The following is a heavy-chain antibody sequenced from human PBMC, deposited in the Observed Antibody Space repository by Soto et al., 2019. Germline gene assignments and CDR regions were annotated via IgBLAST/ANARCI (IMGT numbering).Heavy chain of an antibody. Sequence: VGSLRLSCAASGFTFSSSGMHWVRQAPGKGLEWVAVIWRDGSNENYADSVKGRFTISRDNSKNTLYLQMNSLRVEDTAVYYCARGPGSLMSWEFDYCGQGTLVTVSS. D-gene: IGHD1-26*01. J-gene: IGHJ4*02. CDR2: IWRDGSNE. CDR1: GFTFSSSG. CDR3: ARGPGSLMSWEFDY. V-gene: IGHV3-33*01.